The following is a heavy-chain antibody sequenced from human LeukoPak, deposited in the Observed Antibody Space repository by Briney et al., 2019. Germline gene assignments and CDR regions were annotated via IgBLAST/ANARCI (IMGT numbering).Heavy chain of an antibody. D-gene: IGHD3-22*01. J-gene: IGHJ4*02. CDR1: GYTFTTYD. Sequence: ASVKVSCKASGYTFTTYDITWVRQATGQGLEWMGWMNPNSGDTAYAQKSQSRVAMTRDTSISTAYMELSSLRSEDTAVYYCARGLGDYYDTSDYYYAVPAHWGQGTLVTVSS. CDR2: MNPNSGDT. CDR3: ARGLGDYYDTSDYYYAVPAH. V-gene: IGHV1-8*01.